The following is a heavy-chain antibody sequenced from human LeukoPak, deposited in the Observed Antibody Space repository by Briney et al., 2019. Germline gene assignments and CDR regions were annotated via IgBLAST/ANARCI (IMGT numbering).Heavy chain of an antibody. V-gene: IGHV3-15*07. J-gene: IGHJ4*02. CDR3: TTGIRGD. Sequence: GGPLRLSCSASGLTVTNAWMNWVRQAPGEGLDWVGRIASKTDGGATDYAAPVKGRFTISRDDSKNTLNLQMNSLKTEDTAVYYCTTGIRGDWGQGTLVTVSS. D-gene: IGHD3-10*01. CDR2: IASKTDGGAT. CDR1: GLTVTNAW.